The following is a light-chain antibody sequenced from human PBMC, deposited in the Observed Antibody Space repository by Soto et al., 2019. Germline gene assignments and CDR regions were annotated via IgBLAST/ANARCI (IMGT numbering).Light chain of an antibody. CDR3: IQDYNYPLT. CDR1: QGIRRE. CDR2: AAS. J-gene: IGKJ4*01. V-gene: IGKV1-6*01. Sequence: AIQMTQSPSSLSASVGDRVTITCRASQGIRRELGWYQQKPGKAPKLLIYAASTLQGGVRSRFSGSGSGTDFTLTTSSLPPEDFATYYCIQDYNYPLTFGGGTKVDIK.